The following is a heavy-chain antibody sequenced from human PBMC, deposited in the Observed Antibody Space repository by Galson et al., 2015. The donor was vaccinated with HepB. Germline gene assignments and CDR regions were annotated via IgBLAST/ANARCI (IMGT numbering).Heavy chain of an antibody. CDR2: IIPIFGTA. D-gene: IGHD2-15*01. J-gene: IGHJ6*02. CDR1: GGTFSSYA. V-gene: IGHV1-69*13. CDR3: ARDGGGIVVVVPRRGLTNYYYGMDV. Sequence: SVKVSCKASGGTFSSYAISWVRQAPGQGLEWMGGIIPIFGTANYAQKFQGRVTITADESTSTAYMELSSLRSEDTAVYYCARDGGGIVVVVPRRGLTNYYYGMDVWGQGTTVTVSS.